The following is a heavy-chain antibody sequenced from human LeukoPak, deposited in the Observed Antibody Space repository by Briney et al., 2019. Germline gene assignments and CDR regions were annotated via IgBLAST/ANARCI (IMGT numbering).Heavy chain of an antibody. CDR1: GYTFTSYD. D-gene: IGHD2-8*02. CDR3: ARGPRVVLVN. V-gene: IGHV1-8*01. CDR2: MNPNSGNT. J-gene: IGHJ3*01. Sequence: ASVKVSCKASGYTFTSYDINWVRQATGQGREWMGWMNPNSGNTGYAQKFQGRVTMTRSTSISTAYMELSSLRPEDTAVYYCARGPRVVLVNWGQGTMVTVSS.